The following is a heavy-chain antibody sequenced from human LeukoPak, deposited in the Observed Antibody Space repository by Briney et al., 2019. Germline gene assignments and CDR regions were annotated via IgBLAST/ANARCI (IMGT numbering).Heavy chain of an antibody. CDR1: GYTLTELS. CDR3: ATAHYYDSSGPTDY. CDR2: FDPEDGET. V-gene: IGHV1-24*01. Sequence: ASVKVSCKVSGYTLTELSIHWVRQAPGKGLEWMGGFDPEDGETIYAQKFQGRVTMTEDTSTDTAYMELSSLRSEDTAVYYCATAHYYDSSGPTDYWGQGTLVTVSS. D-gene: IGHD3-22*01. J-gene: IGHJ4*02.